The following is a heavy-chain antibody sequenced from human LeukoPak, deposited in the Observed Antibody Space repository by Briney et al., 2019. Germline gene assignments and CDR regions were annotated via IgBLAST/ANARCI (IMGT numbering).Heavy chain of an antibody. CDR1: GYTFTSYG. CDR3: ARQGRAAANFRGMDV. J-gene: IGHJ6*02. D-gene: IGHD6-13*01. CDR2: ISAYNGNT. V-gene: IGHV1-18*01. Sequence: ASVKVPCKASGYTFTSYGISWVRQAPGQGLEWMGWISAYNGNTNYAQKLQGRVTITADESTSTAYIELSSLRSEDTAVYYCARQGRAAANFRGMDVWGQGTTVTVSS.